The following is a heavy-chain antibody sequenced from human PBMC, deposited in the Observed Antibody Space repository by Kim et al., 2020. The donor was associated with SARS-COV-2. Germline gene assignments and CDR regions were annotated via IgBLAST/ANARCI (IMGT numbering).Heavy chain of an antibody. CDR3: AIDLKYYDILTGYYDWFDP. CDR1: GGSISSYY. CDR2: IYYSGST. Sequence: SETLSLTCTVSGGSISSYYWSWIRQPPGKGLEWIGYIYYSGSTNYNPSLKSRVTISVDTSKNQFSLKLSSVTAADTAVYYCAIDLKYYDILTGYYDWFDPWGQGTLVTVSS. V-gene: IGHV4-59*13. D-gene: IGHD3-9*01. J-gene: IGHJ5*02.